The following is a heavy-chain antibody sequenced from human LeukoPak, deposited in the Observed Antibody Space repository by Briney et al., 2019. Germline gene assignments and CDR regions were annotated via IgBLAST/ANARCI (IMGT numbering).Heavy chain of an antibody. Sequence: GRTLRLSRAASGFMFTSYSKNSVRQAPGKGLKWVAYISSPNTNIYYVDSVKGRFTISRDNAKNSLYLQMNSLRDEDTAVYYCARESYWGSSGKGFDCWGQGTLVTVSS. CDR1: GFMFTSYS. CDR2: ISSPNTNI. V-gene: IGHV3-48*02. CDR3: ARESYWGSSGKGFDC. D-gene: IGHD7-27*01. J-gene: IGHJ4*02.